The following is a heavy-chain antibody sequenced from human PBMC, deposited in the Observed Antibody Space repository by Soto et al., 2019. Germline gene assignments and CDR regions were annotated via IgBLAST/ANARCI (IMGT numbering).Heavy chain of an antibody. CDR3: ARGLGRVAARPPFDY. J-gene: IGHJ4*02. CDR2: FYAGGTT. Sequence: GGSLRLSCAASGFSVSSNYMSWVRQAPGKGLEWVSVFYAGGTTSYADSVKGRFTISRDNSKNTLYLQMNSLRAEDTAVYFCARGLGRVAARPPFDYWGQGTLVTVSS. V-gene: IGHV3-53*01. D-gene: IGHD6-6*01. CDR1: GFSVSSNY.